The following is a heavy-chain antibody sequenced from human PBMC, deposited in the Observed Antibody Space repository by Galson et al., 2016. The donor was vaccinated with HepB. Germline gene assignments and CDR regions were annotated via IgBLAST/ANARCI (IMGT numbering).Heavy chain of an antibody. V-gene: IGHV1-2*02. CDR2: INPNSGGT. D-gene: IGHD3-22*01. CDR1: GYTFTDYY. J-gene: IGHJ4*02. CDR3: ARGFYDSGGKRLDY. Sequence: SVKVSCKASGYTFTDYYLHWVRKAPGQGPEWMGWINPNSGGTDYAQKFQGRITMTRDTSISTVYMEVSRLRSDDTAMYYCARGFYDSGGKRLDYWGQGTLVTVSS.